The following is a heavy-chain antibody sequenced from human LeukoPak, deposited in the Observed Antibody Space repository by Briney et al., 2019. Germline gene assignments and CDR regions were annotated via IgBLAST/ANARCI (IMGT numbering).Heavy chain of an antibody. Sequence: PGGSLRLSCAASGFTFSSYSINWVRQAPGKGLEWVSSISSSSSYIYYADSVKGRFTISRDNAKNSLYLQMNSLRAEDTAVYYCARPLGATDAFDIWGQGTMVTVSS. J-gene: IGHJ3*02. CDR3: ARPLGATDAFDI. D-gene: IGHD3-10*01. CDR1: GFTFSSYS. V-gene: IGHV3-21*01. CDR2: ISSSSSYI.